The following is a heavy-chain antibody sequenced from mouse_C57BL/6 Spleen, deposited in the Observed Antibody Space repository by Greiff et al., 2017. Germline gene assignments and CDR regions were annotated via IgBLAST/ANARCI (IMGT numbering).Heavy chain of an antibody. CDR1: GYTFTSYW. CDR3: ARKGTPGFDY. D-gene: IGHD2-14*01. J-gene: IGHJ2*01. V-gene: IGHV1-64*01. Sequence: QVQLQQPGAELVKPGASVKLSCKASGYTFTSYWMHWVKQRPGQGLEWIGMIHPNSGSTNYNEKFKRKATLTVDKSSSTAYMQLSSLTAEDSAVYYCARKGTPGFDYWGQGTTLTVSS. CDR2: IHPNSGST.